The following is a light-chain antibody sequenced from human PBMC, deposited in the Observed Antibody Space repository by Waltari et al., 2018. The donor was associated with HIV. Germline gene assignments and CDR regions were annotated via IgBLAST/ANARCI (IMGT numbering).Light chain of an antibody. Sequence: EIVLTQSPGTLSLSPGERATLPCRASQSVSTNYLVWYQQNPGQAPKLLIYGTSSGATGIPYRFSGSGSGTDFTLTISRLEPEDFAVYYCQQYGSSLRTFGGGTRVEIK. CDR1: QSVSTNY. J-gene: IGKJ4*01. CDR2: GTS. CDR3: QQYGSSLRT. V-gene: IGKV3-20*01.